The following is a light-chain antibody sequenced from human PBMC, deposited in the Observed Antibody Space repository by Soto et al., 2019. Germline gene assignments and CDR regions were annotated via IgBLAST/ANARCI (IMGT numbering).Light chain of an antibody. CDR3: QYYDPSHPLT. J-gene: IGKJ5*01. Sequence: EIVLTQSPGTLSLSPGERATLSCRASQSVFDNYVAWYQQKPGQSPMLLIYGASARAIGIPDRFSGGGSGTDFPLTISRLEPEDFAVYYCQYYDPSHPLTFGQGTRLEIK. CDR2: GAS. V-gene: IGKV3-20*01. CDR1: QSVFDNY.